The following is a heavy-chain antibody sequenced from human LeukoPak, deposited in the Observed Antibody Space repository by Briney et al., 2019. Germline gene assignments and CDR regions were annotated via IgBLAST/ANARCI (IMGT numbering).Heavy chain of an antibody. J-gene: IGHJ1*01. CDR3: ARELAVGAITEYFQD. CDR2: LYIGGNT. V-gene: IGHV3-53*01. CDR1: GFIVISNY. D-gene: IGHD1-26*01. Sequence: GGSLRLSCVASGFIVISNYRAWVRQAPGKGLEWVSVLYIGGNTYYGDFVKGRFTISRDNSRNTLYLQMNSLRVDDTAVYYCARELAVGAITEYFQDWGQGTLVTVSS.